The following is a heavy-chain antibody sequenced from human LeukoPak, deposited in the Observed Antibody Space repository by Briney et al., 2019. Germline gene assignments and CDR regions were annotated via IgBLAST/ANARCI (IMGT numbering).Heavy chain of an antibody. CDR1: GFTFSNYA. V-gene: IGHV3-23*01. CDR2: VIGSVAST. Sequence: GRSLRLSCAASGFTFSNYAMSWVRQSPGKGLEWVSMVIGSVASTFYADSVKGRFTISRDNSKNTLYLQMNSLRAEDTAVYYCAKGGYDYIEVDYFDYWGPGTLVTVSS. J-gene: IGHJ4*02. D-gene: IGHD5-12*01. CDR3: AKGGYDYIEVDYFDY.